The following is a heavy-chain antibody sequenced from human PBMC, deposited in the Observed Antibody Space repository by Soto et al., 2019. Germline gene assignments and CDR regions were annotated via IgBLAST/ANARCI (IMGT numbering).Heavy chain of an antibody. Sequence: PSETLSLTCTVSGGSISSSSYYWGWIRQPPGKGLEWIGSIYYSGSTYYNPSLKSRVTISVDTSKNQFSLKLSSVTAADTAVYYCARQGYYDSSGYYYWFDPWGQGTLVTVS. CDR1: GGSISSSSYY. CDR3: ARQGYYDSSGYYYWFDP. CDR2: IYYSGST. V-gene: IGHV4-39*01. D-gene: IGHD3-22*01. J-gene: IGHJ5*02.